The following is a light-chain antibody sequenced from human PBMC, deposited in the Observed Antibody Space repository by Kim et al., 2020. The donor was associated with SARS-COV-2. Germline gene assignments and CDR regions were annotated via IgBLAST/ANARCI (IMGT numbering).Light chain of an antibody. V-gene: IGKV1-9*01. J-gene: IGKJ5*01. CDR2: SAS. CDR3: QQLNSYPIT. Sequence: ASIGDIVTITCRASQGISSFLAWYLQKPGKAPKLLIYSASTLQSGVPSRFSGSGSGTEFTLTITSLQPEDFATYYCQQLNSYPITFGQGTRLEIK. CDR1: QGISSF.